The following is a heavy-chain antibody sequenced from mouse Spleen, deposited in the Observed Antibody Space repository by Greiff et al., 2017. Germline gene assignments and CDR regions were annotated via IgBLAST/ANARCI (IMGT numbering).Heavy chain of an antibody. CDR2: IYPSDSET. Sequence: QVHVKQPGAELVRPGSSVKLSCKASGYTFTSYWMDWVKQRPGQGLEWIGNIYPSDSETHYNQKFKDKATLTVDKSSSTAYMQLSSLTSEDSAVYYCARRDSSGYVGAMDYWGQGTSVTVSS. CDR1: GYTFTSYW. D-gene: IGHD3-2*01. CDR3: ARRDSSGYVGAMDY. J-gene: IGHJ4*01. V-gene: IGHV1-61*01.